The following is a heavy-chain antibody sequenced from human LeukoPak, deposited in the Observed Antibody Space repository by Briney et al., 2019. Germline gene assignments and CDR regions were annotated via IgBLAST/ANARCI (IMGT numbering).Heavy chain of an antibody. Sequence: GGSLRLSCAASGFTFSSYWMSWVRQAPGKGLEWVANINQDGSEKYYVDSVKGRFTISRDNAKNSLYLQMNSLRADDTAVYYCVKDHGWLLYSWGQGTLVTVSS. CDR3: VKDHGWLLYS. V-gene: IGHV3-7*03. CDR1: GFTFSSYW. CDR2: INQDGSEK. J-gene: IGHJ4*02. D-gene: IGHD3-9*01.